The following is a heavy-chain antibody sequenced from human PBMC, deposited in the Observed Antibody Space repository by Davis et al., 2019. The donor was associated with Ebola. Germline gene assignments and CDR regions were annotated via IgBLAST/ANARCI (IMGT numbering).Heavy chain of an antibody. J-gene: IGHJ4*02. CDR1: GFTFSSYW. CDR2: IKPDGSEK. CDR3: ARASSSFDSGSYWDHYFDS. Sequence: GGSLRLSCAASGFTFSSYWMSWVRQAPGKGLEWVANIKPDGSEKYYVDSVKGRFTISRDNAKKSLYLQMNSLRADDTAIYYCARASSSFDSGSYWDHYFDSWGQGSLVAVS. V-gene: IGHV3-7*03. D-gene: IGHD3-10*01.